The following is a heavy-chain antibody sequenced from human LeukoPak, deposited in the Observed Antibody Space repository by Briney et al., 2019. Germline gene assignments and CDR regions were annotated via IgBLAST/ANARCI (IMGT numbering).Heavy chain of an antibody. CDR3: AKTGSLFGRFLDH. D-gene: IGHD3-10*02. J-gene: IGHJ4*02. CDR2: MHPGGTT. V-gene: IGHV4-59*01. Sequence: SETLSLTCSVFADSMNNYYWTWIRQPPGKGLEWVGNMHPGGTTKFHPSLEGRVTMSVDTSNKQFSLRLRSVTAADTATYYCAKTGSLFGRFLDHWGPGALVNVSS. CDR1: ADSMNNYY.